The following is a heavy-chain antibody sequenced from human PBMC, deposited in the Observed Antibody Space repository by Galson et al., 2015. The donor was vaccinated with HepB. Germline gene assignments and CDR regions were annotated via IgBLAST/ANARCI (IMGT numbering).Heavy chain of an antibody. CDR3: ARRGGDFWSGPDY. Sequence: QSGAEVKKPGESLKISCKASGYSFASYWIDWVRQMPGKGLEWMGIISPGDSHTRYSPSFQGQVTISVDKSISTAYLQWSSLKASDTAMYYCARRGGDFWSGPDYWGQGTLVTVSS. D-gene: IGHD3-3*01. V-gene: IGHV5-51*03. CDR2: ISPGDSHT. J-gene: IGHJ4*02. CDR1: GYSFASYW.